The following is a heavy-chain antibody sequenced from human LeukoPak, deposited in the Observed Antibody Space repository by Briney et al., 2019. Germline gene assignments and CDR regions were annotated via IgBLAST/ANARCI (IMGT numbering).Heavy chain of an antibody. D-gene: IGHD1-20*01. J-gene: IGHJ3*02. V-gene: IGHV3-66*01. CDR1: GFTVSSNY. Sequence: PGGSLRLSCAASGFTVSSNYMSWVRQAPGKGLEWVSVIYSGGSTYYADSVKGRFTISRDNSKNTLYLQMNSLRAEDTAVYYCARSPPYNWNRGAFDIWGQGTMVTVSS. CDR3: ARSPPYNWNRGAFDI. CDR2: IYSGGST.